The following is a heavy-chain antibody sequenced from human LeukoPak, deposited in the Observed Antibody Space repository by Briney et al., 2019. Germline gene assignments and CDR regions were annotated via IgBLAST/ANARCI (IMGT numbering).Heavy chain of an antibody. CDR1: GYTFTGYY. D-gene: IGHD6-19*01. J-gene: IGHJ4*02. Sequence: ASVKVSSKASGYTFTGYYMHWVRQAPGQGLEWMGWINPNSGGTNYAQKFQGRVTMTRDTSISTAYMELSRLRSDDTAVYYCARDSRYSSGWHFDYWGQGTLVTVSS. CDR2: INPNSGGT. V-gene: IGHV1-2*02. CDR3: ARDSRYSSGWHFDY.